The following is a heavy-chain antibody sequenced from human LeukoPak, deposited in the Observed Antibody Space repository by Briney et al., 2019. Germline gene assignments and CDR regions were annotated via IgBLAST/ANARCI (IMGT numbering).Heavy chain of an antibody. V-gene: IGHV4-59*01. CDR3: ASYYDSSGLGGPYYFDY. CDR2: IYYSGST. J-gene: IGHJ4*02. CDR1: GGSISSYY. Sequence: SETLSLTCTVSGGSISSYYWSWIRQPPGKGLEWIGYIYYSGSTNYNPSLKSRVTISVDTSKNQFSLKLSSVTAADTAVYYCASYYDSSGLGGPYYFDYWGQGTLVTVSS. D-gene: IGHD3-22*01.